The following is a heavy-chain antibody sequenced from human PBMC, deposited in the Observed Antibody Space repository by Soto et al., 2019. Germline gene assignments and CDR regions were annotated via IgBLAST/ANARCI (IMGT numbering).Heavy chain of an antibody. V-gene: IGHV1-46*01. J-gene: IGHJ5*02. Sequence: QVQLVQSGAEVKMPGTSVKVSCKASGYSFSTYHIHWVRQAPGQGLEWLVFINPDGGATNYAQKFQGRLRLTSDKPTSTGSMELRSLGHDDTAVYYCARGDIVLVPASEGNWFDPWGQGALGSVS. D-gene: IGHD2-2*01. CDR3: ARGDIVLVPASEGNWFDP. CDR1: GYSFSTYH. CDR2: INPDGGAT.